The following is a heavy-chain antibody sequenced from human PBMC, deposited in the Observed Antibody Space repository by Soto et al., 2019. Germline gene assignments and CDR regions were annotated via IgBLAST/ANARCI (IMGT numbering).Heavy chain of an antibody. D-gene: IGHD3-22*01. V-gene: IGHV3-23*01. CDR2: ISGSGANT. J-gene: IGHJ4*02. CDR3: AKSSDTSDHYFDS. Sequence: AGGALRLSCSASGFTFSTFAMNSVRQAPGKGLEWVSAISGSGANTYYADSVKGRFSLSRDNSANTLYLQMYSLRAEDTAVYFCAKSSDTSDHYFDSWRQGSLVTGSS. CDR1: GFTFSTFA.